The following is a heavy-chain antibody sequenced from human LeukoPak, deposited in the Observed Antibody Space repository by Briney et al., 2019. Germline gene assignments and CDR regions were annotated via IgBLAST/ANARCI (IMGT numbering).Heavy chain of an antibody. D-gene: IGHD2-2*01. CDR1: GGTFSSYA. Sequence: GASVKVTCKASGGTFSSYAISWVRQAPGQGLEWMGGIIPIFGTANYAQKFQGRVTITTDESTSTAYMELSSLRSEDTAVYYCARGGGIVVVPASLGAFDIWGQGTMVTVSS. CDR2: IIPIFGTA. J-gene: IGHJ3*02. V-gene: IGHV1-69*05. CDR3: ARGGGIVVVPASLGAFDI.